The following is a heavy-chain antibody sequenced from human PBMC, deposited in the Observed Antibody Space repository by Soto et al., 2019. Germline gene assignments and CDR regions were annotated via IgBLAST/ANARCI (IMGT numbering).Heavy chain of an antibody. CDR2: IIHIFGTA. CDR1: GGTFSGYA. J-gene: IGHJ6*02. D-gene: IGHD2-15*01. V-gene: IGHV1-69*12. CDR3: ARPPVAATYYYGMDV. Sequence: QVQLVQSGAEVKKPGSSVKVSCKASGGTFSGYAISWVRQSTGQGLEWMGGIIHIFGTANYGQKFQGRVTINADESTSTAYMELRSLRSEDTSVYYCARPPVAATYYYGMDVWGQGTTVTVSS.